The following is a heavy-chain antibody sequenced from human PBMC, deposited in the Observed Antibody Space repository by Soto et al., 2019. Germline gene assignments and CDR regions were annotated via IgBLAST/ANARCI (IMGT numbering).Heavy chain of an antibody. J-gene: IGHJ1*01. CDR1: GFTFSNSA. Sequence: EVQLLESGGGLVQPGGSLRLSCAASGFTFSNSAMSWVRQAPGKGLEWVSVIRTPGTSTYYADSVKGRFTVSRDNSYNTVFLQMNSLRPDDTAVYYCAKGGDVWGSYHAGFQQWGQGTLVIVSS. V-gene: IGHV3-23*01. D-gene: IGHD3-16*02. CDR2: IRTPGTST. CDR3: AKGGDVWGSYHAGFQQ.